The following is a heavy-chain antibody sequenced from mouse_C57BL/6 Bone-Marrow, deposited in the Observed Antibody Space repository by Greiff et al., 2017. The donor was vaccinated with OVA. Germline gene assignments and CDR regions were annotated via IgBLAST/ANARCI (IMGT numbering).Heavy chain of an antibody. Sequence: EVQLQQSGPELVKPGASVKISCKASGYSFTGYYMNWVKQSPEKSLEWIGEINPSTGGTTYNQKFKAKATLTVDKSSSTAYMQLKSLTSEDSAVDYYARGGTSPFAYWGQGTLVTVSA. CDR2: INPSTGGT. CDR3: ARGGTSPFAY. CDR1: GYSFTGYY. V-gene: IGHV1-42*01. D-gene: IGHD4-1*01. J-gene: IGHJ3*01.